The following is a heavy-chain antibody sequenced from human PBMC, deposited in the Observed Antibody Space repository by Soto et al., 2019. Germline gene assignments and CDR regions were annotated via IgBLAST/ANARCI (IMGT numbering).Heavy chain of an antibody. CDR1: GFTFSSYG. CDR3: AKGDATLYYYYGMDV. CDR2: ISYDGSNK. V-gene: IGHV3-30*18. J-gene: IGHJ6*02. Sequence: PGVSLRLSFAAAGFTFSSYGMHWVRQAPGKGLEWVAVISYDGSNKYYADSVKGRFTISRDNSKNTLYLQMNSLRAEDTAVYYCAKGDATLYYYYGMDVWGQGTTVTVSS.